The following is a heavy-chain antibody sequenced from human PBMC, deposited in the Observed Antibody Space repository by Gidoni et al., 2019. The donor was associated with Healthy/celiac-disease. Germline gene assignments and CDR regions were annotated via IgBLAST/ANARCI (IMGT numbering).Heavy chain of an antibody. J-gene: IGHJ1*01. V-gene: IGHV3-23*01. CDR3: AKVWVGLVYFQH. Sequence: EVQLLESGGGLVQPGGSLSLSCAASGFTFSSYAMSWVRQAPGKGLEWVSGISGSGGSTYYADSVKGRFTISRDNSKNTLYLQMNSLRAEDTAVYYCAKVWVGLVYFQHWGQGTLVTVSS. D-gene: IGHD3-16*01. CDR1: GFTFSSYA. CDR2: ISGSGGST.